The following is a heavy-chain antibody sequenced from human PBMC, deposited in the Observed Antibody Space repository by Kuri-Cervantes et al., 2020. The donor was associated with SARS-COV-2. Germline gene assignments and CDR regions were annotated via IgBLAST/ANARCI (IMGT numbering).Heavy chain of an antibody. CDR3: AREMGFIVDFWSGYKDY. CDR2: ISGSGGST. D-gene: IGHD3-3*01. CDR1: GFTFSSYA. J-gene: IGHJ4*02. V-gene: IGHV3-23*01. Sequence: GESLKISCAASGFTFSSYAMSWVRQAPGKGLEWVSAISGSGGSTYYADSVKGWFTISRDNSKNTLYLQMNSLRAEDTAVYYCAREMGFIVDFWSGYKDYWGQGTLVTVSS.